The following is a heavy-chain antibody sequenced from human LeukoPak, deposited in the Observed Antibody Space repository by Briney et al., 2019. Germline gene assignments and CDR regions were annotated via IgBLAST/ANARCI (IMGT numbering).Heavy chain of an antibody. CDR3: AKVVAWVDY. CDR2: MYSGGST. J-gene: IGHJ4*02. V-gene: IGHV3-66*01. D-gene: IGHD2-15*01. Sequence: GGSLRLSCAASGFTVSSYYMTWVRQAPGKGLEWVSVMYSGGSTYYADSVKGRVAISRDNSQNTVFLQMNSVRVEDTAVYYCAKVVAWVDYWGQGTLVTVSS. CDR1: GFTVSSYY.